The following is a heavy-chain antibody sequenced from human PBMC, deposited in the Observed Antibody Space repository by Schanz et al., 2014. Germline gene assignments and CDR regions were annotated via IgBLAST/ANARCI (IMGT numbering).Heavy chain of an antibody. V-gene: IGHV3-23*04. J-gene: IGHJ4*02. CDR2: ISGSGGST. CDR1: GFTFTTHS. D-gene: IGHD3-22*01. Sequence: EVQLVESGGGLVQPGGSLRLSCAASGFTFTTHSMTWVRQAPGKGLEWVSAISGSGGSTYYADSVKGRFTISRDNSKNTLYLQMNSLRAEDTAVYYCAKDPSHGDYDYYFDYWGQGTLVTVSS. CDR3: AKDPSHGDYDYYFDY.